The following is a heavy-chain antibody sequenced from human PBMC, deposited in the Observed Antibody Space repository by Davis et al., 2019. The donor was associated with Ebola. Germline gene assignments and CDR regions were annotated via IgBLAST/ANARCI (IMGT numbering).Heavy chain of an antibody. D-gene: IGHD2-21*01. J-gene: IGHJ4*02. V-gene: IGHV4-34*01. CDR1: GGSFSGYY. CDR2: INHSGST. CDR3: ARVRRGGDYFDY. Sequence: MPSETLSLTCAVYGGSFSGYYWRWIRQPPGKGLEWIGEINHSGSTNYNPSLKSRVTISVDTSKNQFSLKLSSVTAADTAVYYCARVRRGGDYFDYWGQGTLVTVSS.